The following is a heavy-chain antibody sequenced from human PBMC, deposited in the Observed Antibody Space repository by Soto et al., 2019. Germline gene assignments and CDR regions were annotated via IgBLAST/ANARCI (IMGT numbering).Heavy chain of an antibody. J-gene: IGHJ4*02. CDR2: ISAYNGNR. Sequence: ASVKVSCKASGYTFTSYGISWVRQAPGQGLEWMGWISAYNGNRNYAQKVQGRVTMTTDTSTNTAYMELRSLRSDDTAVYYCARDQVGATGDYWGQGTLVTVSS. V-gene: IGHV1-18*01. CDR1: GYTFTSYG. CDR3: ARDQVGATGDY. D-gene: IGHD1-26*01.